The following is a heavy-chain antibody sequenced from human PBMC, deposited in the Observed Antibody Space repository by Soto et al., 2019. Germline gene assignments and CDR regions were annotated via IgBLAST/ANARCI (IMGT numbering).Heavy chain of an antibody. J-gene: IGHJ4*02. CDR2: ISAYNGNR. Sequence: ASVKVSCKASGYTFTSYGISWVRQAPGQGLEWMGWISAYNGNRNYAQKVQGRVTMTTDTSTNTAYMELRSLRSDDTAVYYCARDQVGATGDYWGQGTLVTVSS. V-gene: IGHV1-18*01. CDR1: GYTFTSYG. CDR3: ARDQVGATGDY. D-gene: IGHD1-26*01.